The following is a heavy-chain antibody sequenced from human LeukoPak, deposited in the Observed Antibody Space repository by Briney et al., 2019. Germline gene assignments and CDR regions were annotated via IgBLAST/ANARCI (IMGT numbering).Heavy chain of an antibody. J-gene: IGHJ2*01. CDR2: IYYSGST. CDR1: GGSISSGGYY. D-gene: IGHD6-25*01. Sequence: SETLSLTCTVSGGSISSGGYYWSWIRQHPGKGLEWIGYIYYSGSTYYNPSLKSRVTISVDTSKNQFSLKLSSVTAADTAVYYCAGGGSGSWYFDLWGRGTLVTVSS. V-gene: IGHV4-31*03. CDR3: AGGGSGSWYFDL.